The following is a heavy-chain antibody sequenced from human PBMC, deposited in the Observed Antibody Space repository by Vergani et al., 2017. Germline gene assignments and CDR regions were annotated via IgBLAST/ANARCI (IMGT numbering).Heavy chain of an antibody. Sequence: EVQLVESGGGIVKPGGSLRLPCLASGFSFRNAWMHWVRRTPGKGLEWVGRIKSTFDRGTTDYAAAVKGRFTISRDDSKNTLFLQMNGLKTEDIGVYYCTADPRYCGDGSCYWLRDHHYYGMDVWGQGTTVTVSS. D-gene: IGHD2-21*01. CDR1: GFSFRNAW. V-gene: IGHV3-15*07. CDR2: IKSTFDRGTT. J-gene: IGHJ6*02. CDR3: TADPRYCGDGSCYWLRDHHYYGMDV.